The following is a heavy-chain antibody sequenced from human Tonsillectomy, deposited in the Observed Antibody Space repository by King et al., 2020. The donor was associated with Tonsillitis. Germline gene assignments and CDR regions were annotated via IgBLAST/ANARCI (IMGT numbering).Heavy chain of an antibody. CDR1: GFTFSRYA. D-gene: IGHD2-21*02. V-gene: IGHV3-23*04. CDR2: ISVSGGST. J-gene: IGHJ4*02. CDR3: AKEGTYCGGDCYSNFDL. Sequence: VQLVESGGGLVQPGGSLRLSCAASGFTFSRYAMSWVRQAPGKGLEWVSAISVSGGSTSYPASVNGRFTISRDNSTNTLYLQMNSLRAEDTAVYYCAKEGTYCGGDCYSNFDLWGQGTLVTVSS.